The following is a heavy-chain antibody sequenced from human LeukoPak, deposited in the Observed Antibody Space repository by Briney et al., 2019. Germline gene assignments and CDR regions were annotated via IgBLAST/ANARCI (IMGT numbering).Heavy chain of an antibody. CDR3: ARIRRASSWGFDF. J-gene: IGHJ4*02. Sequence: GASVKVSCKASGYTFTSYHLHWVRQAPGQGLDWMGMINYSGRSATYAQKFQDRVTMTTDTSTRTFYLELNSLRSDDTAIYYCARIRRASSWGFDFWGQGTLVTVSS. CDR1: GYTFTSYH. CDR2: INYSGRSA. D-gene: IGHD6-13*01. V-gene: IGHV1-46*01.